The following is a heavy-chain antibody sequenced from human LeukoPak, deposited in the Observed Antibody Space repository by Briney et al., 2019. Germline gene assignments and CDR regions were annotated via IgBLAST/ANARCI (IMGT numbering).Heavy chain of an antibody. CDR1: GHTFTDYY. Sequence: GASVKVSCKASGHTFTDYYIHWVRQAPGQGLELMGWINPNSGATNYAQKFQGRVTMTRDTSISTACMELSTLRSDDTAVYYCATASGRFSPIDYWGQGALFTVSS. V-gene: IGHV1-2*02. J-gene: IGHJ4*02. CDR2: INPNSGAT. D-gene: IGHD3-10*01. CDR3: ATASGRFSPIDY.